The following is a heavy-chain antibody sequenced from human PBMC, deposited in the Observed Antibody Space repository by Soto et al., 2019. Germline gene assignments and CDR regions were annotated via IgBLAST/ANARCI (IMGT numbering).Heavy chain of an antibody. CDR1: GYNFRNFG. D-gene: IGHD5-18*01. V-gene: IGHV1-18*01. J-gene: IGHJ3*01. CDR2: ISGYNGRT. CDR3: EREGYSSGFDPFDF. Sequence: QVPLEQSGDAVKKPGASVKVSCKASGYNFRNFGITWVRQASGLGLEWLGWISGYNGRTSSARNFRDRVVLTTDTATNTAYMELRSLTSDDTAIYYCEREGYSSGFDPFDFWGQGTKVTVSS.